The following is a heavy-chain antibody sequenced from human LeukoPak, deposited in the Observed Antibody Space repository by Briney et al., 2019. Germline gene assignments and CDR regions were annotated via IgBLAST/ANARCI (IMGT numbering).Heavy chain of an antibody. D-gene: IGHD2-8*01. J-gene: IGHJ4*02. Sequence: GGSLRLSCAASGFTFTTYPMSWVRQAPGKGLEWVSAISASGGGTYYADSVKGRFTISRDNSRSTVFLRMSSLRAEDTAVYYCAKAPHCPNAVCRYFDYWGQGILVTVSS. CDR2: ISASGGGT. V-gene: IGHV3-23*01. CDR1: GFTFTTYP. CDR3: AKAPHCPNAVCRYFDY.